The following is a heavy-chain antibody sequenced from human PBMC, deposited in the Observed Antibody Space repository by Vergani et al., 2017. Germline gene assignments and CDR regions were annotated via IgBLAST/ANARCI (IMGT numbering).Heavy chain of an antibody. Sequence: QVQLVETGGGVVQPGGSLRLYCATSGFSFNTYGAHWVRQAPGKGLEWVAFIGYDGSIKYNVDSVKGRFTISRDTSKKTLSLQMRSLRADDTAVYYCAKDGRENSDYGYFDYWGQGTLVTVSS. V-gene: IGHV3-30*02. J-gene: IGHJ4*02. CDR3: AKDGRENSDYGYFDY. D-gene: IGHD4-17*01. CDR2: IGYDGSIK. CDR1: GFSFNTYG.